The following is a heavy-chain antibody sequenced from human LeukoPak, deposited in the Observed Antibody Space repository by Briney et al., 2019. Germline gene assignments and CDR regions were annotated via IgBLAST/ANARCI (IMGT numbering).Heavy chain of an antibody. CDR3: AREDPQATVPEGMDV. D-gene: IGHD4-17*01. V-gene: IGHV4-59*01. J-gene: IGHJ6*02. CDR2: IYYSGTT. Sequence: SETLSLTCTVSGGSISYYYWSWLRQSPGKGLEWIGYIYYSGTTNYNPSLKSRVTISVDTSKNQFSLQLRSVTAADTAVYYCAREDPQATVPEGMDVWGQGTTVTVSS. CDR1: GGSISYYY.